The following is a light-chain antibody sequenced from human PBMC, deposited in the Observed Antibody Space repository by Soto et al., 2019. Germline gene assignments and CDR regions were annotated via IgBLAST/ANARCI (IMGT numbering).Light chain of an antibody. CDR3: YSCSGSCASYV. J-gene: IGLJ1*01. CDR2: DVS. CDR1: SSDVGDYNH. Sequence: QSALTQADSVSGSPGQSITISCTGTSSDVGDYNHVSWYQQYPGKPPKLLIYDVSNRPSGVSNRFSGSRSGNTASLTISGLQADDEADYYCYSCSGSCASYVFGTGTKVTVL. V-gene: IGLV2-14*01.